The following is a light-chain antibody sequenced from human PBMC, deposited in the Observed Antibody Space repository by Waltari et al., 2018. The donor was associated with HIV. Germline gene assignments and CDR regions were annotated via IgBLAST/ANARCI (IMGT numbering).Light chain of an antibody. J-gene: IGKJ2*01. V-gene: IGKV1-39*01. CDR3: QQTAGSPYT. Sequence: SQMTQSPSSLSASVGDRVTITCRASQSIKNYLNWYQHKPGQAPKLLVYAASTLQSGVPSRFSGSGSETEFTLTISSLQPEDFATYYCQQTAGSPYTFGQGTRLDI. CDR1: QSIKNY. CDR2: AAS.